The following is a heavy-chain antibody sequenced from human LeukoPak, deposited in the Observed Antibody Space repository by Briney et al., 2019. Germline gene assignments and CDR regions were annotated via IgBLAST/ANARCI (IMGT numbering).Heavy chain of an antibody. D-gene: IGHD2-2*01. CDR1: AFTFSDYW. V-gene: IGHV3-7*01. CDR3: ARVGYCSTTSYYWRAFDY. J-gene: IGHJ4*02. Sequence: GGSLRLSCAASAFTFSDYWMSWVRQAPGKGLEWVANIKQDGSEKYFVDSVKGRFTISRDNTKNSLYLQMNSLRAEDTAVYYCARVGYCSTTSYYWRAFDYWGQGTLVTVSS. CDR2: IKQDGSEK.